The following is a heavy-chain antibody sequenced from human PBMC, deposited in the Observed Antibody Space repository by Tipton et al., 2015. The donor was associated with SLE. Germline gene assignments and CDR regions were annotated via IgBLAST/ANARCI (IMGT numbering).Heavy chain of an antibody. CDR1: GASISNNF. D-gene: IGHD3-10*01. J-gene: IGHJ4*02. Sequence: TLSLTCTVSGASISNNFWSWVRQSPGKGLEWIVYFLNSANTDSNPSPKSRVPLSVDTSTNQFSLKLSSVTAADTAVYYCARGGFGELSYWGQGTLVTVSS. CDR2: FLNSANT. CDR3: ARGGFGELSY. V-gene: IGHV4-59*08.